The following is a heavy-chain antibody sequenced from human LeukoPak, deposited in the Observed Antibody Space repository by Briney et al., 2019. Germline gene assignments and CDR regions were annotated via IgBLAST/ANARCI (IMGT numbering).Heavy chain of an antibody. Sequence: SETLSLTCTVSGGSISSSSYYWGWIRQPPGKGLEWIGSIYYSGSTYYNPSLKSRVTISVDTSKNQFSLKLSSVTAADTAVYYCARGGRYYYDSSGYYYGAGNWFDPWGQGTLVTVSS. V-gene: IGHV4-39*01. D-gene: IGHD3-22*01. CDR1: GGSISSSSYY. CDR3: ARGGRYYYDSSGYYYGAGNWFDP. J-gene: IGHJ5*02. CDR2: IYYSGST.